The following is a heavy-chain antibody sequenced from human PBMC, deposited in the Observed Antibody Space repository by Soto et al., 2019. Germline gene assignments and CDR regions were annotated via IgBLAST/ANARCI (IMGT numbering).Heavy chain of an antibody. J-gene: IGHJ6*02. CDR3: ARDLLYCGGDCYHAPLYYYYYGMDV. Sequence: SVKVSCKASGGTFSSYAISWVRQAPGQGLEWMGGIIPIFGTANYAQKFQGRVTITADESTSTAYMELSSLRSEDTAVYYCARDLLYCGGDCYHAPLYYYYYGMDVWGQGTTVTVSS. V-gene: IGHV1-69*13. CDR2: IIPIFGTA. CDR1: GGTFSSYA. D-gene: IGHD2-21*02.